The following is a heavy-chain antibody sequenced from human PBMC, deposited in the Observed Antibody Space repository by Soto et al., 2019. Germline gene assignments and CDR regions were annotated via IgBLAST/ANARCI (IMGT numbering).Heavy chain of an antibody. Sequence: SETLSLTCTVSGGSISSGDYYWSWIRQPPGKGLEWIGYIYYSGSTYYNPSLKSRVTISVDTSKNQFSLKLSSVTAADTAVYYCAREYSSSWTYYYYYGMDVWGQGTTVTVSS. CDR1: GGSISSGDYY. D-gene: IGHD6-13*01. J-gene: IGHJ6*02. CDR2: IYYSGST. V-gene: IGHV4-30-4*01. CDR3: AREYSSSWTYYYYYGMDV.